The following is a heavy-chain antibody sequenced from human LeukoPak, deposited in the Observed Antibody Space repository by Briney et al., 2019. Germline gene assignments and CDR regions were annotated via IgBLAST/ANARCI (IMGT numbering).Heavy chain of an antibody. V-gene: IGHV1-69*13. CDR3: ARSSGVLRLFYGMDV. CDR2: IIPIFGTA. D-gene: IGHD3-3*01. Sequence: ASAKVSCKASGGTFSSYAISWVRQAPGQGLEWMGGIIPIFGTANYAQKFQGRVTITADESTSTAYMELSSLRSEDTAVYYCARSSGVLRLFYGMDVWGQGTTVTVSS. J-gene: IGHJ6*02. CDR1: GGTFSSYA.